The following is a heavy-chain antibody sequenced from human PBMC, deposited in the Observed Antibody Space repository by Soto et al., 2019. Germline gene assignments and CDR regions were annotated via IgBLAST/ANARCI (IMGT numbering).Heavy chain of an antibody. J-gene: IGHJ3*02. Sequence: GGSLRLSCAASGFTFSSYAMHWVRQAPGKGLEWVAVISYDGSNKYYADSVKGRFTISRDNSKNTLYLQMNSLRAEDTAVYYCARIRFLVVVAATLNDAFDIWGQGTIVTVSS. D-gene: IGHD2-15*01. V-gene: IGHV3-30-3*01. CDR1: GFTFSSYA. CDR3: ARIRFLVVVAATLNDAFDI. CDR2: ISYDGSNK.